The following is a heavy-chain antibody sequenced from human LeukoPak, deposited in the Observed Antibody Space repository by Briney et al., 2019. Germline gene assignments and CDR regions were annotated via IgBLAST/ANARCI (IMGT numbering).Heavy chain of an antibody. CDR3: ARGYDSSGYYHDY. V-gene: IGHV3-21*01. J-gene: IGHJ4*02. D-gene: IGHD3-22*01. CDR2: ISSSSSYI. Sequence: PGGSLRLSCAASGFTFSSYSMNWVRQAPGKGLEWVSSISSSSSYIYYADSVKGRFTISRDNAKNSLYQQMNSLRAEDTAVYYCARGYDSSGYYHDYWGQGTLVTVSS. CDR1: GFTFSSYS.